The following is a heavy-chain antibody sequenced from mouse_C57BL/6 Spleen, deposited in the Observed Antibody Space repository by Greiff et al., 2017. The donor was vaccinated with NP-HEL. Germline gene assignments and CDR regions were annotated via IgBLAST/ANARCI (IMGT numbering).Heavy chain of an antibody. D-gene: IGHD2-4*01. CDR1: GYTFTDYE. J-gene: IGHJ4*01. CDR2: IDPETGGT. Sequence: VQLQQSGAELVRPGASVTLSCKASGYTFTDYEMHWVKQTPVHGLEWIGAIDPETGGTAYNQKFKGKAILTADKSSSTAYMELRSLTSEDSAVYYCTRDPLYDYDAMDYWGQGTSVTVSS. CDR3: TRDPLYDYDAMDY. V-gene: IGHV1-15*01.